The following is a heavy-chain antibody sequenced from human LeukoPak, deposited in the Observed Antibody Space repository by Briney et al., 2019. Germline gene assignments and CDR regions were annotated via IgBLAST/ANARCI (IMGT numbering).Heavy chain of an antibody. CDR2: INHSRST. J-gene: IGHJ4*02. CDR1: GESFSDYY. Sequence: SETLSLTCAVYGESFSDYYRTWIRQPPGEGLEWIGEINHSRSTNYSPSLKSRVTISLDTSKSQFSLRLSSVTAADTAVYYCAGKTDYWGQGTLVNVSS. CDR3: AGKTDY. V-gene: IGHV4-34*01.